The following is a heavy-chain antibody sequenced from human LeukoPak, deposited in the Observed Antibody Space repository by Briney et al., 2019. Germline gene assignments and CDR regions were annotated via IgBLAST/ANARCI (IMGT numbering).Heavy chain of an antibody. CDR1: GGSFSGYY. CDR2: INHSGST. J-gene: IGHJ6*02. CDR3: ARGHPGPHYYYGMDV. V-gene: IGHV4-34*01. Sequence: PSETLSLTCAVYGGSFSGYYWSWIRQPPGKGPEWIGEINHSGSTNYNPSLKSRVTISVDTSKNQFSLKLSSVTAADTAVYYCARGHPGPHYYYGMDVWGQGTTVTVSS.